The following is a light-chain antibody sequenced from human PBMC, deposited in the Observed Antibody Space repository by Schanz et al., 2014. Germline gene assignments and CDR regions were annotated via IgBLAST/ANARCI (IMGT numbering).Light chain of an antibody. CDR2: DVT. Sequence: QSALTQPASVSGSPGQSITISCTGTSSDVGGYNYVSWYQQHPGKAPKLMIYDVTHRPSGVSNRFSGSKSGNTASLTISGLQPEDEADYYCTSYTGSSTLVFGGGTKLTVL. J-gene: IGLJ2*01. V-gene: IGLV2-14*01. CDR3: TSYTGSSTLV. CDR1: SSDVGGYNY.